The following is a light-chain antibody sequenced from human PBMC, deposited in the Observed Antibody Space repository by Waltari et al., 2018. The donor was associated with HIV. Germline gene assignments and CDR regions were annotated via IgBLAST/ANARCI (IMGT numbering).Light chain of an antibody. Sequence: QSALTQPPSVSGAPGQRVTISCTGNRSTIAAAHFVHWYQHLPGTAPKLLVYSDINRPSGVPDRFSGSKSGTSASLVITGLQAEDEADYYCQSYDSSLRASVFGGGTKLTVL. CDR2: SDI. J-gene: IGLJ2*01. CDR1: RSTIAAAHF. CDR3: QSYDSSLRASV. V-gene: IGLV1-40*01.